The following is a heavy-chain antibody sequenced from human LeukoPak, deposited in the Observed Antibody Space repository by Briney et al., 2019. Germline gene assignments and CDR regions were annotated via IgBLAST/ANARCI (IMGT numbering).Heavy chain of an antibody. CDR2: ISAYNGNT. Sequence: ASVKVSCKASGYTFTSYGISWVRQAPGQGLEWMGWISAYNGNTNYAQKLQGRVTMTTDPSTSTAYMELRSLRSDDTAVYYCARGDSSSWYPHYYYYYGMDVWGQGTTVTVSS. CDR3: ARGDSSSWYPHYYYYYGMDV. J-gene: IGHJ6*02. D-gene: IGHD6-13*01. V-gene: IGHV1-18*01. CDR1: GYTFTSYG.